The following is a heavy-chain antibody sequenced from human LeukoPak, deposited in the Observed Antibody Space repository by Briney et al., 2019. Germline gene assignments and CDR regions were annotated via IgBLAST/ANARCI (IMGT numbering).Heavy chain of an antibody. J-gene: IGHJ3*02. Sequence: PSETLSLTCAVYGGSFSGYYWSWIRQPPGKGLEWIGEINHSGSTNYNPSLKSRVTISVDTSKNQFSLKLSSVTAADTAVYYCARVKYSSSSYKDAFDIWGQGTMVTVSS. V-gene: IGHV4-34*01. D-gene: IGHD6-13*01. CDR3: ARVKYSSSSYKDAFDI. CDR1: GGSFSGYY. CDR2: INHSGST.